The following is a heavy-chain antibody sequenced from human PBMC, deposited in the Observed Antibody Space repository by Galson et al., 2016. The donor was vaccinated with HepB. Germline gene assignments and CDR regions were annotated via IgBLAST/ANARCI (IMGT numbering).Heavy chain of an antibody. CDR3: ARGVYYYYGMDV. CDR2: ISSSSSTI. CDR1: GFTFSSYS. V-gene: IGHV3-48*04. Sequence: SLRLSCAASGFTFSSYSMNWVRQAPGKGLEWVSYISSSSSTIYYADSVKGRFTISRDNAKNSLYLQTNSLRAEDTAVYYCARGVYYYYGMDVWGQGTTVTVSS. J-gene: IGHJ6*02.